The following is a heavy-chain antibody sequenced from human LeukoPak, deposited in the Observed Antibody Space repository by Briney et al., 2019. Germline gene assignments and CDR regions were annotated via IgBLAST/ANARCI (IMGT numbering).Heavy chain of an antibody. D-gene: IGHD3-10*01. CDR1: GFTFSSYG. CDR3: AKDPYGSGSYYISLQYYCDY. V-gene: IGHV3-30*18. J-gene: IGHJ4*02. CDR2: ISYDGSNK. Sequence: GGSLRLSCAASGFTFSSYGMHWVRQAPGKGLEWVAVISYDGSNKYYADSVKGRFTISRDNSKNTLYLQMNSLRAEDTAVYYCAKDPYGSGSYYISLQYYCDYWGQGTLVTVSS.